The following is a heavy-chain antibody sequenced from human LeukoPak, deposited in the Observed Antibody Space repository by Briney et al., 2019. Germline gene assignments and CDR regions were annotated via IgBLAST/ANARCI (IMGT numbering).Heavy chain of an antibody. V-gene: IGHV3-23*01. D-gene: IGHD4-23*01. CDR1: GFTFSSYA. CDR3: ARDTLEYSNSPDALDI. Sequence: GALRLSCAASGFTFSSYAMSWVRQAPGKGLEWVSAISGSGGSTYYADSVKGRFTISRDNAKNSLYMQMESLRDEDTAIYYCARDTLEYSNSPDALDIWGQGTMVTVSS. CDR2: ISGSGGST. J-gene: IGHJ3*02.